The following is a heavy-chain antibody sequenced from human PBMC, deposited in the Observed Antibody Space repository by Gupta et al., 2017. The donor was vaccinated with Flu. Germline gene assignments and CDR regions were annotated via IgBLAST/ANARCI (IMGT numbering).Heavy chain of an antibody. CDR2: IIPIFGTA. V-gene: IGHV1-69*06. CDR1: GDSFNTYT. CDR3: VRAGTMLRGVLPGASWFDP. D-gene: IGHD3-10*01. J-gene: IGHJ5*02. Sequence: QVQLVQSGAEVKQPGSSVKVSCKASGDSFNTYTVSWVRQAPGQGLEWMGAIIPIFGTANYPQKFQGRVTITADKSTSTAYMELRSLRSDDTAVYYCVRAGTMLRGVLPGASWFDPWGQGTLVTVPS.